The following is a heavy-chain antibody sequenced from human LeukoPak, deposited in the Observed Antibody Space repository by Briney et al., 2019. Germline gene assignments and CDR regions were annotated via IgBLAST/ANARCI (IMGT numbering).Heavy chain of an antibody. D-gene: IGHD3-22*01. CDR2: ISAYNGNT. J-gene: IGHJ3*02. CDR1: GYTFTSYG. CDR3: ARDPFVPSPDSSGYYYPDAFDI. Sequence: GASVKVSCKASGYTFTSYGISWVRQAPGQGLEWMGWISAYNGNTNYAQRLQGRVTMTTDTSTSTAYMELRSLRSDDTAVYYCARDPFVPSPDSSGYYYPDAFDIWGQGTMVTVSS. V-gene: IGHV1-18*01.